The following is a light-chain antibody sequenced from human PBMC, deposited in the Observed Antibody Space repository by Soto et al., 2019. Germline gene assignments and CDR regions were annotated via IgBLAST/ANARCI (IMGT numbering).Light chain of an antibody. V-gene: IGKV3-20*01. J-gene: IGKJ1*01. CDR1: QSVSSSY. CDR2: GAS. Sequence: EIVMTQSPATLSVSPGERATLSCRASQSVSSSYLAWYQQKPGQAPRLLIYGASSRATGIPDRFSGSGSGTDFTLTISRLEREDFAVYYCQQYGSSRWTFGQGTKVDIK. CDR3: QQYGSSRWT.